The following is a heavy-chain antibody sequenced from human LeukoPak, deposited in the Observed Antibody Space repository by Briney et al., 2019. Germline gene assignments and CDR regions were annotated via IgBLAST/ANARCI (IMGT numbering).Heavy chain of an antibody. J-gene: IGHJ6*02. CDR3: ARVRGGRSWYYYGMDD. CDR2: ISYDGDNE. V-gene: IGHV3-30-3*01. D-gene: IGHD3-16*01. CDR1: GFTFSNFA. Sequence: GGSLRLSCAASGFTFSNFAMHWVCQAPGKGLEWVAVISYDGDNEYYADSVKGQFTISRDNSKDRLYLQMNSLRPEDTAMYYCARVRGGRSWYYYGMDDWGRGTTVTVSS.